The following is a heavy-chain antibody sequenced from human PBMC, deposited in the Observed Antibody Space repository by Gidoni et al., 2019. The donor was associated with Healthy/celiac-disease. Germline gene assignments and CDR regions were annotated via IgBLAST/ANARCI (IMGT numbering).Heavy chain of an antibody. J-gene: IGHJ4*02. CDR3: ARDSPVTTGVLDY. CDR1: GFTFSSYG. Sequence: QVQLVESGGGVVQPGRSLRLSCAASGFTFSSYGMHWVRQAPGKGLEWVAVIWYDGSNKYYADSVKGRFTISRDNSKNTLYLQMNSLRAEDTAVYYCARDSPVTTGVLDYWGQGTLVTVSS. CDR2: IWYDGSNK. V-gene: IGHV3-33*01. D-gene: IGHD4-4*01.